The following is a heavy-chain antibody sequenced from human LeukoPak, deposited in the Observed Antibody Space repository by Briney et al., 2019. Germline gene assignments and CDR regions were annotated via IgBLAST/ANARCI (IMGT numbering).Heavy chain of an antibody. CDR3: ARGGSLSGYNVY. D-gene: IGHD3-22*01. Sequence: PGGSLRLSCAASGFTFSSYGMPWVRQAPGKGLEWVAVIWYDGSNKYYADSVKGRFTISRDNSKNTLYLQMNSLRAEDTAVYYCARGGSLSGYNVYWGQGTLVTVSS. J-gene: IGHJ4*02. CDR2: IWYDGSNK. CDR1: GFTFSSYG. V-gene: IGHV3-33*01.